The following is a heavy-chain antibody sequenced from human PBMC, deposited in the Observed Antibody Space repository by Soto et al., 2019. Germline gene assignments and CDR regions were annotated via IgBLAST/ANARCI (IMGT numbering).Heavy chain of an antibody. V-gene: IGHV1-46*03. CDR2: IDPSGGSI. Sequence: ASVKVSCKASGYIFTTYYMHWVRQVPGQGLECVGVIDPSGGSINYAQRFQERVTITRDMSTNTVHMELSSLRSEDTAVYFCAGLRSGGWYKHAFDIWG. CDR3: AGLRSGGWYKHAFDI. CDR1: GYIFTTYY. D-gene: IGHD6-19*01. J-gene: IGHJ3*02.